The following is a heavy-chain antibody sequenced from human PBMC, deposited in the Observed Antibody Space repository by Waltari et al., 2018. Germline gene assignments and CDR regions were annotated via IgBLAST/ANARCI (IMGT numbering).Heavy chain of an antibody. J-gene: IGHJ6*02. CDR3: ARGGTIFGVVIPLGFDYYYYGMDV. V-gene: IGHV4-39*07. CDR2: IHYSGRT. CDR1: GGSVTTSNSL. Sequence: QMQLQESGPGLVKPSETLSLTCTVSGGSVTTSNSLWGWIRQLPGKGLEWIATIHYSGRTYYNASLKSRVSMAVDASKNQFSLRLTYATAADTAVYYCARGGTIFGVVIPLGFDYYYYGMDVWGQGTTVTVSS. D-gene: IGHD3-3*01.